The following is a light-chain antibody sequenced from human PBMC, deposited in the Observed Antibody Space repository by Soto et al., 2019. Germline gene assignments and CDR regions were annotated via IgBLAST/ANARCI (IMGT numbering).Light chain of an antibody. CDR3: QQYGSSSWT. Sequence: EVVLTQSAGTLSLSPGERATLSCRASQSVSSSYLAWYQQKPGQAPRLLIYGTSSRATGIPDRFSGSGSGTDFTLTISSLEPEDFAVYYCQQYGSSSWTFGQGTKVEIK. J-gene: IGKJ1*01. CDR2: GTS. CDR1: QSVSSSY. V-gene: IGKV3-20*01.